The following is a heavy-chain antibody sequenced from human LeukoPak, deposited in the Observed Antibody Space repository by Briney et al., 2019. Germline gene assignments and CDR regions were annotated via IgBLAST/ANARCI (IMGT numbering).Heavy chain of an antibody. V-gene: IGHV3-23*01. CDR1: GFTFSSDA. CDR2: NSASGGNT. J-gene: IGHJ4*02. CDR3: AREQESDY. Sequence: GGSLRLSCTASGFTFSSDAMSWVRQAPGKGLEWVSANSASGGNTNYADSVKGRFTISRDNSKNTVYLQMNSLRAEDTAVYYCAREQESDYWGQGTLVTVSS.